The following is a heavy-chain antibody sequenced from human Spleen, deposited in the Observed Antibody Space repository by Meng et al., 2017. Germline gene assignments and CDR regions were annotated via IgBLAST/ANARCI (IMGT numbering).Heavy chain of an antibody. Sequence: QVQLQQWGAGLLKPSETLYLTCAVSGVSLSGDYWSWIRQPPGKGLEWIGEINHRGKTTYNPSLKSRVTMSIDTSEKQFSLKLSSVTAADTAVYYCARDAGDLWGQGTLVTVSS. CDR3: ARDAGDL. CDR1: GVSLSGDY. J-gene: IGHJ5*02. CDR2: INHRGKT. V-gene: IGHV4-34*01.